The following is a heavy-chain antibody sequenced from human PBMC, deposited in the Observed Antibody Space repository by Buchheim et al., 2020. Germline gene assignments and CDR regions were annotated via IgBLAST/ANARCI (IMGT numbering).Heavy chain of an antibody. CDR1: GFTFSSFE. J-gene: IGHJ4*02. CDR3: ARTGSYYVDY. Sequence: EVQLVESGGVLVQPGGSLRLSCAASGFTFSSFEMNWVRQAPGKGLEWVSYINSRGTTIHYADSVKGRFTISRDNAKNSLYLQMNSLRAEDTAVYYCARTGSYYVDYWGQGTL. D-gene: IGHD1-26*01. V-gene: IGHV3-48*03. CDR2: INSRGTTI.